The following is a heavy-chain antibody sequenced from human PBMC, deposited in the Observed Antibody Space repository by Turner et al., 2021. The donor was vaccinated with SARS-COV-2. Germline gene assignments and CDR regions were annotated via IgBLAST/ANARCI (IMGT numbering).Heavy chain of an antibody. Sequence: QVQLVESGGGVVLPGRSLRLSCAASGFTFSSYGLPWVRQAPGKGREWGAVISYDGSTKYYADSVKGRFTISRDNSKNTLYLQMNSLRAEDTAVYYCAKDGAPFLLYFGEPTFYFDYWGQGTLVTVSS. CDR3: AKDGAPFLLYFGEPTFYFDY. V-gene: IGHV3-30*18. J-gene: IGHJ4*02. D-gene: IGHD3-10*01. CDR2: ISYDGSTK. CDR1: GFTFSSYG.